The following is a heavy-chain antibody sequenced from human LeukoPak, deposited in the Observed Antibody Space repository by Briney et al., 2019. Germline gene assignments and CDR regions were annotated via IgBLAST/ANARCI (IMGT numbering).Heavy chain of an antibody. Sequence: GASVKVSCKASGYTFTSYDINWVRQATGQGLEWMGWMNPNSGNTGYAQKFQGRVTMTRNTSMSIAYMELSSLRSEDTAVYYCASALNGYSSSWYVPHFDYWGQGTLVTVSS. CDR1: GYTFTSYD. D-gene: IGHD6-13*01. CDR3: ASALNGYSSSWYVPHFDY. V-gene: IGHV1-8*01. J-gene: IGHJ4*02. CDR2: MNPNSGNT.